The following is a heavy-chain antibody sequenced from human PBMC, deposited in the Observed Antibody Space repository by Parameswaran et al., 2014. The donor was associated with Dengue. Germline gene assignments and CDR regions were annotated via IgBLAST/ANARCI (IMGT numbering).Heavy chain of an antibody. Sequence: WIRQPPGKALEWLALIYWDDDKHYSPSLKNRLTITKDTSKNQVVLTMTNMDPVDTGTYYCAHIRLTVILSWGQGTLVTVSS. J-gene: IGHJ5*02. D-gene: IGHD2-8*02. CDR2: IYWDDDK. CDR3: AHIRLTVILS. V-gene: IGHV2-5*02.